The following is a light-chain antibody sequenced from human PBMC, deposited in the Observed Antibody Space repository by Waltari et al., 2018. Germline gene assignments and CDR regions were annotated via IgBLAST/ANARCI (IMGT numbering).Light chain of an antibody. Sequence: QSALTQPASVSGSPGQSITISCTGTTSDVGGYDYVSWYQQHPGKAPILMIYDVSYRASGVSIRFSDSRSGTTASMTISGPQDEDEADYYCTSYTNNGTVVFGSGTKVTVL. V-gene: IGLV2-14*03. CDR1: TSDVGGYDY. J-gene: IGLJ1*01. CDR3: TSYTNNGTVV. CDR2: DVS.